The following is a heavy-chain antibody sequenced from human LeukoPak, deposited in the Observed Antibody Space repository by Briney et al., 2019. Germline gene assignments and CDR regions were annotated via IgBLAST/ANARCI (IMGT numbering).Heavy chain of an antibody. Sequence: GGSLRLSCTASGFTFSDHYMSWFRLSPGKGLEWLSYITSSGSITDYADSVKGRFTISRDNAKNTMFLQMSSLRPEDTAVYYCARDPDYGDPEWGQGTLVTVSS. D-gene: IGHD4-17*01. V-gene: IGHV3-11*01. CDR2: ITSSGSIT. CDR3: ARDPDYGDPE. CDR1: GFTFSDHY. J-gene: IGHJ4*02.